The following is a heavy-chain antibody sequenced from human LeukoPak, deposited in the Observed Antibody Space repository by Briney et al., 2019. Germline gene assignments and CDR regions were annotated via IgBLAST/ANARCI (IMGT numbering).Heavy chain of an antibody. CDR1: GDPISTYY. V-gene: IGHV4-59*01. D-gene: IGHD3-10*01. J-gene: IGHJ4*02. Sequence: SETLSLTCTVSGDPISTYYWSWIRQPPGKGLEWIGYIYHRVTSDYNPSLKSRVTMSVDMSTRQISLKLSSVTAADTAVYYCARAVGGDGSGSLWGPGTLVTVSS. CDR3: ARAVGGDGSGSL. CDR2: IYHRVTS.